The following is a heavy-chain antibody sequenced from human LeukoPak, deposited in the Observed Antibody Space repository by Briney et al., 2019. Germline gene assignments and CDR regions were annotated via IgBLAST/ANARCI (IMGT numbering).Heavy chain of an antibody. J-gene: IGHJ4*02. CDR1: GGSISSGSYY. V-gene: IGHV4-61*02. CDR3: ARDAVGATTKGFDY. Sequence: PSETLSLTCTVSGGSISSGSYYWGWHRQPAGTGVEWVGRIYTSGSTNYNPSLKSRDTISVDTSKNQFSLKLSSVTAADTAVYYCARDAVGATTKGFDYWGQGTLVTVSS. CDR2: IYTSGST. D-gene: IGHD1-26*01.